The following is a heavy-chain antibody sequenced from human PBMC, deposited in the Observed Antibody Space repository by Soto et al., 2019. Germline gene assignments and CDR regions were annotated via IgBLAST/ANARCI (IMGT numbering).Heavy chain of an antibody. CDR1: GGSVSSGSYY. CDR3: ARKAAGTAIDY. J-gene: IGHJ4*02. CDR2: IYYSGST. V-gene: IGHV4-61*01. Sequence: SETLSLTCTVSGGSVSSGSYYWSWIRQPPGKGLEWIGYIYYSGSTNYNPSLKSRVTISVDTSKNQFSLKLSSVTAADTAVYYCARKAAGTAIDYWGQGTLVTVSS. D-gene: IGHD6-13*01.